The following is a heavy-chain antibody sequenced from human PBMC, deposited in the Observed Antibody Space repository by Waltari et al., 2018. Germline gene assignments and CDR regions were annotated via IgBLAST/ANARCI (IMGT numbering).Heavy chain of an antibody. J-gene: IGHJ6*02. D-gene: IGHD2-8*01. V-gene: IGHV4-34*01. CDR3: ARGRCISTWFCQYYGVDV. Sequence: QVHLQQWGAGLLKPSETLSLTCGVYGGSFRGYYWSWIRQPPGKGLEWIGEINHSGSTNYNPSLKSRVTMSVDTSKSQFSLKLSSVTAADTAVYYCARGRCISTWFCQYYGVDVWGQGATVIVSS. CDR1: GGSFRGYY. CDR2: INHSGST.